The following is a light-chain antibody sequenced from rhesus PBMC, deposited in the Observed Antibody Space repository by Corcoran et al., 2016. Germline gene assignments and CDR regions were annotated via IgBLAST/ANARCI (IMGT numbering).Light chain of an antibody. CDR1: QGMSEY. J-gene: IGKJ2*01. Sequence: DIQMTQSPSSLSASGGDRVTITCRASQGMSEYVNWYQQKPGKALTRLIYGASSLESGVPSRFSGSGSGTVFTLSFICLHPELFASSYFLQGFRTPYSFCHGTKVEIE. CDR2: GAS. V-gene: IGKV1-36*02. CDR3: LQGFRTPYS.